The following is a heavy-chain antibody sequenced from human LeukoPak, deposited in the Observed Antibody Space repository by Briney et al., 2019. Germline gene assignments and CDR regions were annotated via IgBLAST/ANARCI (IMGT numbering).Heavy chain of an antibody. Sequence: SETLSLTCTASGGSISSSSYYWGRIRQPPGKGVEWIGSVDYSGSTYDNSSRKRRVTISVDTSKTQFSLKLSSVPAADTAVYYCARPDVYSSYLDYWRQGTLLSVSS. CDR2: VDYSGST. CDR1: GGSISSSSYY. CDR3: ARPDVYSSYLDY. J-gene: IGHJ4*02. V-gene: IGHV4-39*01. D-gene: IGHD5-18*01.